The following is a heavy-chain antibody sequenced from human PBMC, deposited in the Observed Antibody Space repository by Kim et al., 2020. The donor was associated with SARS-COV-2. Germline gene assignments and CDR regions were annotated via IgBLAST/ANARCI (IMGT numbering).Heavy chain of an antibody. D-gene: IGHD2-2*01. CDR2: ISWDSGSI. V-gene: IGHV3-9*01. Sequence: GGSLRLSCAASGFDFDDYAMHWVRQPPGKGLEWVAGISWDSGSIAYAGSLEGRLTISRDNAKNSLYLQINSLRPEDTALYYCVRVESHSSMLDAFDLWGQGTMVTVSS. J-gene: IGHJ3*01. CDR1: GFDFDDYA. CDR3: VRVESHSSMLDAFDL.